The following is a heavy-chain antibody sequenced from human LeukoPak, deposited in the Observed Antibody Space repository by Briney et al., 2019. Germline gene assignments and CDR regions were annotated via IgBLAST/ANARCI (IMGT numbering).Heavy chain of an antibody. CDR1: GGSISPYY. D-gene: IGHD2-21*01. CDR2: ISYSGTT. V-gene: IGHV4-59*01. J-gene: IGHJ4*02. CDR3: ARKANCVSGSCRYFDY. Sequence: SETLSLTCTVSGGSISPYYWSWIRQPPGKGLEWIGYISYSGTTDYNPSLKSRVTVSVDTSKNHFSLKLSSVTAADTAVYYCARKANCVSGSCRYFDYWGQGTPVTISS.